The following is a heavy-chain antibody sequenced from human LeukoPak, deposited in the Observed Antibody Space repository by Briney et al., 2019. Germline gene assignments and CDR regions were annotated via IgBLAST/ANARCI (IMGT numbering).Heavy chain of an antibody. CDR2: ISWDGGST. CDR3: AKDTDYGDYYYGMDV. Sequence: GGSLRLSCAASGFSLDDYAMHSVRHAPGKGLGWVSLISWDGGSTYYADSVKGRFTISRDNSKNSLYLQMNSLRAEDTALYYCAKDTDYGDYYYGMDVWGKGTTVTVSS. V-gene: IGHV3-43D*04. J-gene: IGHJ6*04. CDR1: GFSLDDYA. D-gene: IGHD4-17*01.